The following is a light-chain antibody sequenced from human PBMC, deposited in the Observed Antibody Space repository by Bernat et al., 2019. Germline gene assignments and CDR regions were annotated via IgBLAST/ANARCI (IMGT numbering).Light chain of an antibody. Sequence: QSVLTQPPSASGTPGQRVTISCSGSSSNIGSNYVYWYLQLPGTAPKLLIYSNNQRPSGVPDRFSGSKSGTSASLAISGLRSEDEADYYCAAWDDSLSGNYVFGTGTKVTVL. J-gene: IGLJ1*01. CDR1: SSNIGSNY. CDR3: AAWDDSLSGNYV. CDR2: SNN. V-gene: IGLV1-47*02.